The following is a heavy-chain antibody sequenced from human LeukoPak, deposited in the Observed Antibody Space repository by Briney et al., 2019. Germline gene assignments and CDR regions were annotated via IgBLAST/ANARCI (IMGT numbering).Heavy chain of an antibody. Sequence: SETLSLTCTVSGGXISSYYWSWIRQPPGKGLEWIGYIYYSGRTNYNPSLKGRLTISVDTSKNQFSLKLSSVTAADTAVYYCARRGSSWSQLDYWGQGTLVTVSS. J-gene: IGHJ4*02. CDR3: ARRGSSWSQLDY. V-gene: IGHV4-59*08. CDR1: GGXISSYY. D-gene: IGHD6-13*01. CDR2: IYYSGRT.